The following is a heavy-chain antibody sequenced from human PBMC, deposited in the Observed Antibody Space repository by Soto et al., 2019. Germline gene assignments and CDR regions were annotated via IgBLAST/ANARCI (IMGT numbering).Heavy chain of an antibody. CDR1: GFTFSISA. CDR2: TGGTGRTT. V-gene: IGHV3-23*01. CDR3: AKVHPNSRSFDY. J-gene: IGHJ4*02. Sequence: GGSLRLSCAASGFTFSISAMSWVRQAPGKGLEWVSTTGGTGRTTYYADSVKGRFTVSRDNSKNTLDLQMSSMRAEDSAVYYCAKVHPNSRSFDYWGQGTLVTGSS.